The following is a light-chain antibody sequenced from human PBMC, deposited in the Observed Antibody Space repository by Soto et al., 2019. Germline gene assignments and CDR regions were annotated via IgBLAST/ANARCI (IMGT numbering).Light chain of an antibody. V-gene: IGLV2-11*01. CDR1: SSDVGGYNY. CDR2: DVS. J-gene: IGLJ3*02. CDR3: CSYAGTYTWV. Sequence: QSALTQPRSVSGSPGQSVTISCTGTSSDVGGYNYVSWYQQHPGKASKLMIYDVSKRPSGVPDRFSGSKSGNTASLTISGLQAEDEADYYYCSYAGTYTWVFGGGTKVTVL.